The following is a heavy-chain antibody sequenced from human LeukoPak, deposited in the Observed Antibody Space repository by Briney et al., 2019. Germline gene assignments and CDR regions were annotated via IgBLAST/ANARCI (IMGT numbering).Heavy chain of an antibody. CDR2: ISSSGSTI. D-gene: IGHD3-3*01. J-gene: IGHJ4*02. V-gene: IGHV3-48*03. CDR3: ARDLCYDFWSGCLPSDY. Sequence: QAGGSLRLSCAASGFTFSSYEMSWVRQAPGKGLEWVSYISSSGSTIYYADSVKGRFTISRDNAKNSLYLQMNSLRAEDTAVYYCARDLCYDFWSGCLPSDYWGQGTLVTVSS. CDR1: GFTFSSYE.